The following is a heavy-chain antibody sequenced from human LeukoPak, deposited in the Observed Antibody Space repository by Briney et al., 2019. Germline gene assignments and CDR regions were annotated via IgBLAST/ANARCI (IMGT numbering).Heavy chain of an antibody. CDR2: ISYDGSNK. CDR1: GFTFSSYA. Sequence: GGSLRLSCAASGFTFSSYAMHWVRQAPGKGLEWVAVISYDGSNKYYADSVKGRFTISRDNSKNTLYLQMNSLRAEDTAVYYCARVSRSEYSSSSDAFDIWGQGTMVTVSS. J-gene: IGHJ3*02. CDR3: ARVSRSEYSSSSDAFDI. D-gene: IGHD6-6*01. V-gene: IGHV3-30*04.